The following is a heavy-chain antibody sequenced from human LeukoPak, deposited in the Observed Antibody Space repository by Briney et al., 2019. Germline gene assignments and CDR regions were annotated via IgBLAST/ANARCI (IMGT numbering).Heavy chain of an antibody. V-gene: IGHV1-24*01. J-gene: IGHJ3*02. CDR2: FDPEDGET. CDR3: ATVTSSGWSLGAFDI. Sequence: GASVKVSCKVSGYTLTELSMHWVRQAPGKGLEWMGGFDPEDGETIYAQKFQGRVTMTEDTSPDTAYMELSSLRSEDTAVYYCATVTSSGWSLGAFDIWGQGTMVTVSS. D-gene: IGHD6-19*01. CDR1: GYTLTELS.